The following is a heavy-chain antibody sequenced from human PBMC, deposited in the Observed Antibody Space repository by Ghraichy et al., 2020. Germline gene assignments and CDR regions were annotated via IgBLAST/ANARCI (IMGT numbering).Heavy chain of an antibody. CDR1: GFTFSSYS. J-gene: IGHJ4*02. Sequence: GGSLRLSCAASGFTFSSYSMNWVRQAPGKGLEWFSSSNSSSSYIYYADSVKGRFTISRDNAKNSLYLQMNSLRAEDTAVYYCGRDQRYNTYCGGDCHYYFDYWGQGTLVTVSS. D-gene: IGHD2-21*02. CDR2: SNSSSSYI. CDR3: GRDQRYNTYCGGDCHYYFDY. V-gene: IGHV3-21*01.